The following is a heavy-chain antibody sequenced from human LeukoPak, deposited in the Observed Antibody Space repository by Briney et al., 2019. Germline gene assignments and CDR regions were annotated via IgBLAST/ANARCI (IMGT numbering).Heavy chain of an antibody. D-gene: IGHD4-11*01. Sequence: PSETLSLTRTVSGGSISSYYWSWIRQPPGKGLEWIGYIYYSGSTNYNPSLKSRVTISVDTSKNQFSLKLSSVSAADTAIYYCARDRNYFDAWGQGTRVTVSS. CDR3: ARDRNYFDA. CDR2: IYYSGST. J-gene: IGHJ5*02. CDR1: GGSISSYY. V-gene: IGHV4-59*01.